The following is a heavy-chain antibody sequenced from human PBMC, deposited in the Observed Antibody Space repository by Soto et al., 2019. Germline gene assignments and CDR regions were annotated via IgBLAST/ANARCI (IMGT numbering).Heavy chain of an antibody. CDR2: IYYSGST. D-gene: IGHD5-12*01. V-gene: IGHV4-39*02. CDR3: ARDNGYESDY. Sequence: SETLSLTCTVSGGSISSSSYYWGWIRQPPGKGLEWIGSIYYSGSTYYNPSLKSRVTISVDTSKNQFSLKLTSVTAADTAVYYCARDNGYESDYWGQGTLVTVSS. J-gene: IGHJ4*02. CDR1: GGSISSSSYY.